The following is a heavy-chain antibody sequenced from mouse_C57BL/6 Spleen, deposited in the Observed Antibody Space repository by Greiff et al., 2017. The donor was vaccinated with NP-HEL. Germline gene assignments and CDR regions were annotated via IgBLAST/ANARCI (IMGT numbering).Heavy chain of an antibody. CDR3: ARGAPFAY. CDR1: GYSFTGYY. V-gene: IGHV1-42*01. CDR2: IHPRTGGT. J-gene: IGHJ3*01. Sequence: VVKPGASVKISCKASGYSFTGYYMNWVKQSPDKSLEWIGEIHPRTGGTTSNQKFKAKATLTVDKSSSTAYMQLKLLTSEDSAVYYCARGAPFAYWGQGTLVTVSA.